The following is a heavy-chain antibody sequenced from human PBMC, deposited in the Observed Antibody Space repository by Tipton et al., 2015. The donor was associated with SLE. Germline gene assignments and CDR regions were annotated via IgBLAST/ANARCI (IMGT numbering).Heavy chain of an antibody. CDR2: IYYSGSS. CDR3: ARDPNGDYGSFDY. V-gene: IGHV4-39*07. J-gene: IGHJ4*02. D-gene: IGHD4-17*01. Sequence: TLSLTCTVSGGSISSSSYYWGWIRQPPGKGLEWIGRIYYSGSSYYNPSLKSRVTISVDTSKNQFSLKLSSVTAADTAVYYCARDPNGDYGSFDYWGLGALVTVSS. CDR1: GGSISSSSYY.